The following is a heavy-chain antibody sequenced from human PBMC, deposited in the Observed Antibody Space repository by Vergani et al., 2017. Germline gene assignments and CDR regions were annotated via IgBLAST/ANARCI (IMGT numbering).Heavy chain of an antibody. J-gene: IGHJ4*02. CDR1: SFKLGDYG. CDR2: TWYEGNNN. Sequence: QVQLVESGGGVVQPGRSLRLSCTPSSFKLGDYGMHWVRQAPGRGLEWVSMTWYEGNNNYYADSVKGRFTISKDISKNTLYLQVNSLRGDDTAVYYCARETRNSPSSLEYWGPGTLVTGS. V-gene: IGHV3-33*01. D-gene: IGHD2-21*01. CDR3: ARETRNSPSSLEY.